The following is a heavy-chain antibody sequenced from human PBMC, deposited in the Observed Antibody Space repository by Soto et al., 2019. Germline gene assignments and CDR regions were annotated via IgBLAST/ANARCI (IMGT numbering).Heavy chain of an antibody. CDR1: GYSFTSYG. D-gene: IGHD6-19*01. V-gene: IGHV1-18*01. CDR2: ISGYSGNT. Sequence: QVQVVQSGAEVKKPGASVKVSCKASGYSFTSYGINWVRQAPGHGLEWMGWISGYSGNTNYAQKFQGRVTMTTDTSTSTAFMDLRNLRSDDTAVYYCARGQWLAEIDSWGQGTLVTVSS. CDR3: ARGQWLAEIDS. J-gene: IGHJ4*02.